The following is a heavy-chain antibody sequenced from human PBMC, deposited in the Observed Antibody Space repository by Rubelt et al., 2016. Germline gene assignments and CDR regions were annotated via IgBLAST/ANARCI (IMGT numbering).Heavy chain of an antibody. V-gene: IGHV4-59*01. CDR2: IYYSGST. Sequence: QVQLQESGPGLVKPSETLSLTCTVSGGSISSYYWSWIRQPPGKGLEWIGYIYYSGSTNYNPSLKSRVTISVDPSKNQFSLKLSSVTAADTAVYYCARGYYYDSSGYTNWFDPWGQGTLVTVSS. CDR1: GGSISSYY. J-gene: IGHJ5*02. CDR3: ARGYYYDSSGYTNWFDP. D-gene: IGHD3-22*01.